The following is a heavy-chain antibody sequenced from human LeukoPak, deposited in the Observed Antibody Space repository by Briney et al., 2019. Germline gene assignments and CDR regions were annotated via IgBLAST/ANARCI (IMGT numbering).Heavy chain of an antibody. CDR1: GGSISSYY. Sequence: SETLSLTCTVSGGSISSYYWSWIRQPPGKGLEWIGYIYTSGSTNYNPSLKSRVTISVDTSKNQFSLKLSSVTAADTAVYYCAATEGPTYGGNLYYYYMDVWGKGTTVTVSS. J-gene: IGHJ6*03. V-gene: IGHV4-4*09. CDR2: IYTSGST. CDR3: AATEGPTYGGNLYYYYMDV. D-gene: IGHD4-23*01.